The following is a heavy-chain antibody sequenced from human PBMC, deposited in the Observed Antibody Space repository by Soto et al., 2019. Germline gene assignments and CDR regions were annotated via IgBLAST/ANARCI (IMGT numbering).Heavy chain of an antibody. CDR3: ARCPVYARHPFYY. CDR1: GGSFSGYY. Sequence: ETRSLTCAVYGGSFSGYYWSWIRQPPGKGLEWIGEINHSGSTNYNPPLKSRVTISVDTSKTQFSLKLSSVTAADTAVYYCARCPVYARHPFYYWGQETLVTVSS. CDR2: INHSGST. J-gene: IGHJ4*02. D-gene: IGHD2-8*01. V-gene: IGHV4-34*01.